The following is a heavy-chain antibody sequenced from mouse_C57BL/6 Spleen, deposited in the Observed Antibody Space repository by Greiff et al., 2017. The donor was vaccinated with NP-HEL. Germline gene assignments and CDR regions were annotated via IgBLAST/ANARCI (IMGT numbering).Heavy chain of an antibody. J-gene: IGHJ3*01. CDR2: IRNKANGYTT. CDR1: GFTFTDYY. CDR3: ARLYGSSSWFAY. V-gene: IGHV7-3*01. D-gene: IGHD1-1*01. Sequence: EVHLVESGGGLVQPGGSLSLSCAASGFTFTDYYMSWVRQPPGKALEWLGFIRNKANGYTTEYSASVKGRFTISRVNAQSILYLQRNALRAEDSATYYCARLYGSSSWFAYWGQGTLVTVSA.